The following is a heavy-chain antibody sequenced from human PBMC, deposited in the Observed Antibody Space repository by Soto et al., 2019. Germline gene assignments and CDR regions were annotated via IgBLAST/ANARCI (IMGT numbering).Heavy chain of an antibody. CDR3: AREWGLLPYYVMNV. CDR2: ISYTGRT. V-gene: IGHV4-61*03. D-gene: IGHD7-27*01. CDR1: ADSVTSGSYY. Sequence: SETLSLTCIVSADSVTSGSYYWTWLRQPPGKGLEWIGYISYTGRTKYNPSLQSRVTISVDTSKNDFSLNLSSVTAADTAVYFCAREWGLLPYYVMNVWVHGTAVTVSS. J-gene: IGHJ6*02.